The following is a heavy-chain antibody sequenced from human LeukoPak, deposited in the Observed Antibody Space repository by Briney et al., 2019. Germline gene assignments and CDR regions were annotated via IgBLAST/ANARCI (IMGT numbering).Heavy chain of an antibody. J-gene: IGHJ6*02. CDR1: GYTFTSYY. CDR3: ARSFVVVVAATLNYGMDV. D-gene: IGHD2-15*01. Sequence: GASVKVSCKASGYTFTSYYMHWVRQAPGQGPEWMGIINPSGGSTSYAQKFQGRVTMTRDTSTSTVYMELSSLRSEDTAVYYCARSFVVVVAATLNYGMDVWGQGTTVTVSS. CDR2: INPSGGST. V-gene: IGHV1-46*01.